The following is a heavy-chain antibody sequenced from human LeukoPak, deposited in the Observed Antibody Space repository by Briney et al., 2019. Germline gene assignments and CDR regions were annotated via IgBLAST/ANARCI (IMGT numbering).Heavy chain of an antibody. D-gene: IGHD3-22*01. V-gene: IGHV1-2*02. CDR3: ARGSDYYDSSGYYDDAFDI. Sequence: ASVKVSCKASGYTFTGYYMHWVRQAPGPGLEWMGWIDPNSGGTNYAQKFQGRVTMTRDTSISTAYMELSRLRSDDTAVYYCARGSDYYDSSGYYDDAFDIWGQGTMVTVSS. CDR2: IDPNSGGT. CDR1: GYTFTGYY. J-gene: IGHJ3*02.